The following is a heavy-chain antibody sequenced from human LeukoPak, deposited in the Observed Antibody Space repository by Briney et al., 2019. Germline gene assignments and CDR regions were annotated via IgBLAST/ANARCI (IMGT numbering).Heavy chain of an antibody. CDR1: GLTFSRYS. CDR3: AAQSSTSGWFDL. D-gene: IGHD6-6*01. V-gene: IGHV3-21*01. J-gene: IGHJ5*02. Sequence: GGSLRLSCAASGLTFSRYSMNWVRQAPGKGLEWVSSISDSSSYIYYADSVKGRCTISRDNAKNSLYLQMNSLRAEDTAVYYCAAQSSTSGWFDLWGQGTLVTVSS. CDR2: ISDSSSYI.